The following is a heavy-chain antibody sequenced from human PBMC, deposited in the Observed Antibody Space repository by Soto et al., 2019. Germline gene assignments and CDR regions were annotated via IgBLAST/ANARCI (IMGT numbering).Heavy chain of an antibody. CDR1: GFTFTDYW. CDR2: IKQDGSEK. CDR3: AIMIFGLGTDH. D-gene: IGHD3-3*01. J-gene: IGHJ5*02. Sequence: EVQLVESGGALVQPGGSLRLSCAASGFTFTDYWMNWVRQAPGKGLEWVANIKQDGSEKYYVDSVKGRFTISRDNAKKSLYLQMNSLRAEDTAVYYCAIMIFGLGTDHWGGNPGHRLL. V-gene: IGHV3-7*01.